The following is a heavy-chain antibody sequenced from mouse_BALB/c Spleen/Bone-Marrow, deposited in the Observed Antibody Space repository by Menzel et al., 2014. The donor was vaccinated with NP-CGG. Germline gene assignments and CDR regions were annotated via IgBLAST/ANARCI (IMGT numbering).Heavy chain of an antibody. V-gene: IGHV2-6-7*01. CDR1: GFSLTGYG. D-gene: IGHD2-14*01. CDR2: IWGDGST. Sequence: QVQLQQSGPGLVAPSQRLSITCTVSGFSLTGYGVNWVRQPPGKGLEWLGMIWGDGSTDYNSALKSRLSISKDNSKSQVFLKMNSLQTDDTARYYCARDRYDGAMDYWGQGTSVTVSS. J-gene: IGHJ4*01. CDR3: ARDRYDGAMDY.